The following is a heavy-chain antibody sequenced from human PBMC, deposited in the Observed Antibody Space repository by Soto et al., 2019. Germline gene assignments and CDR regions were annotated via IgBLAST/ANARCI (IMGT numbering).Heavy chain of an antibody. CDR3: ARLGHDRGQLRPLAAFDI. V-gene: IGHV4-59*01. CDR2: IYYSGST. J-gene: IGHJ3*02. Sequence: PSETLSLTCTVSGGSISSYYWSWIRQPPGKGLEWIGYIYYSGSTNYNPSLKSRVTISVDTSKNQFSLKLSSVTAADTAVYYCARLGHDRGQLRPLAAFDIWGQGTMVTVSS. CDR1: GGSISSYY. D-gene: IGHD3-10*02.